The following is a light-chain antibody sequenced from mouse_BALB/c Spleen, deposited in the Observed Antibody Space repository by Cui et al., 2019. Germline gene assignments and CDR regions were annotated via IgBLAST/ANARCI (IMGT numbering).Light chain of an antibody. Sequence: IQMIQSPASLSVSVGETVTITCRASENIYSNLAWYQQKQGKSPQLLVYAATNLADGVPSRFSGSGSGTQYSLKINSLQSEDFGSYYCQHFWGTPLTFGAGTKLELK. CDR3: QHFWGTPLT. V-gene: IGKV12-46*01. CDR2: AAT. J-gene: IGKJ5*01. CDR1: ENIYSN.